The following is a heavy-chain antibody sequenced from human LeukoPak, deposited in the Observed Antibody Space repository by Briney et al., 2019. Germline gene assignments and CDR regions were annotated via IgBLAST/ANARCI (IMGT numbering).Heavy chain of an antibody. Sequence: GASVKVSCKASGYTFTGYYMHWVRQAPGQGLEWMGRIIPILGIANYAQKFQGRVTITADKSTSTAYMELSSLRSEDTAVYYCARDLRDYSNVWGQGTTVTVSS. J-gene: IGHJ6*02. CDR3: ARDLRDYSNV. CDR2: IIPILGIA. D-gene: IGHD4-11*01. V-gene: IGHV1-69*04. CDR1: GYTFTGYY.